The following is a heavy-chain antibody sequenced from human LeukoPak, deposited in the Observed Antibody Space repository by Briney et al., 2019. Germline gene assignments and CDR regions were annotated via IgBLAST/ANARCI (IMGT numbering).Heavy chain of an antibody. CDR2: IWFDGSNK. Sequence: GRSLRLSCVTSGFTFSTHSMHWVRQAPGKGLEWVAVIWFDGSNKYYADSVKGRFTISRDNSKDTFYLQMNSLRAEDTAVYYCARDPNGDYVGAFDFWGQGTMVTVSS. CDR3: ARDPNGDYVGAFDF. J-gene: IGHJ3*01. CDR1: GFTFSTHS. D-gene: IGHD4-17*01. V-gene: IGHV3-33*01.